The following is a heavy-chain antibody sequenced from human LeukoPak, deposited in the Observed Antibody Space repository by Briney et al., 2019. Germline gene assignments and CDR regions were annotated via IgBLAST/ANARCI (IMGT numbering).Heavy chain of an antibody. CDR3: ARDGSTGYFDY. J-gene: IGHJ4*02. Sequence: PSETLSLTCAVYGGSFSGYYWSWIRQPPGKGLEWIGEINHSGSTNYNPSLKSRVTISVDKSKNQFSLKLSSLTAADTAVYYCARDGSTGYFDYWGQGTLVTVSS. CDR1: GGSFSGYY. V-gene: IGHV4-34*01. D-gene: IGHD1-14*01. CDR2: INHSGST.